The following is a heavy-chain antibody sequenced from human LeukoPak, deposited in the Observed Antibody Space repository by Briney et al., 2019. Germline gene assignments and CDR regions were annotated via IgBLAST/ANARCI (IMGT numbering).Heavy chain of an antibody. CDR2: INHSGTT. V-gene: IGHV4-34*01. J-gene: IGHJ4*02. D-gene: IGHD3-22*01. CDR1: GGSFTSYY. CDR3: CRGRASYYRDY. Sequence: SQPLSLPSPVLGGSFTSYYLTWIRPPPGNRQERIGKINHSGTTNYNPSLTSRVTISVHTSKNQLSLNLSSVTPADPPLSYRCRGRASYYRDYWGQGTLVTVSS.